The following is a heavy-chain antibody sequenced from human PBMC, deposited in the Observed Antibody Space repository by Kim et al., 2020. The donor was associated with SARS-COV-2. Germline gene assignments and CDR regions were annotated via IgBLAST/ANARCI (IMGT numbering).Heavy chain of an antibody. Sequence: GGSLRLSCAASGFTFSRYWMHWVRQAPGKGLEWVSRIQGDGSSTTYADSVRGRFTISRDNAKNTLDLQMNSLRAEDTAVYYCVREMARKEDSWGQGTLVT. V-gene: IGHV3-74*01. D-gene: IGHD2-8*01. CDR3: VREMARKEDS. CDR1: GFTFSRYW. J-gene: IGHJ4*02. CDR2: IQGDGSST.